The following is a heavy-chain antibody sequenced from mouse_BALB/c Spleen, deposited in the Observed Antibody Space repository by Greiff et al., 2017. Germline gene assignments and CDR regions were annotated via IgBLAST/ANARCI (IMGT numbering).Heavy chain of an antibody. J-gene: IGHJ4*01. CDR1: GYTFTSYW. D-gene: IGHD2-1*01. CDR2: IYPGDGDT. CDR3: AREGNYYAMDY. Sequence: VQLQQSGAELARPGASVKLSCKASGYTFTSYWKQWVKQRPGQGLEWIGAIYPGDGDTRYTQKFKGKATLTADKSSSTAYMQLSSLASEDSAVYYCAREGNYYAMDYWGQGTSVTVSS. V-gene: IGHV1-87*01.